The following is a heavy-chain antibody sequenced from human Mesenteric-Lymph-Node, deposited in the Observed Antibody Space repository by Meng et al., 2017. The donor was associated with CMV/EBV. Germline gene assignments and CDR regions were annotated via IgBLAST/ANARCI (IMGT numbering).Heavy chain of an antibody. CDR3: ARLLITIDYYNHGMDV. D-gene: IGHD3-9*01. J-gene: IGHJ6*02. Sequence: GGSLRPSCAASGLTASTNYMSWVRQAPGKGLQWVSLIYRGGNTYYADSVKGRFTITRDNSKDMLYLQMNSLRGEDTAVYYCARLLITIDYYNHGMDVWGQGTTVTVSS. V-gene: IGHV3-66*02. CDR1: GLTASTNY. CDR2: IYRGGNT.